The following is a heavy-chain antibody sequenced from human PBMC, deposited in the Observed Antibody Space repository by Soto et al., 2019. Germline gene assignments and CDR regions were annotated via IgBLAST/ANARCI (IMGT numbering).Heavy chain of an antibody. D-gene: IGHD6-6*01. CDR1: GGSVSSGSYY. CDR3: ASHIAARTIDY. J-gene: IGHJ4*02. CDR2: IYYSGST. V-gene: IGHV4-61*01. Sequence: QVQLQESGPGLVKPSETLSLTCTVSGGSVSSGSYYWSWIRQPPGKGLEWIGYIYYSGSTNYNPSLKSRVTISVDTSKNQFSLKLSSVTAADTAVYYCASHIAARTIDYWGQGTLVTVSS.